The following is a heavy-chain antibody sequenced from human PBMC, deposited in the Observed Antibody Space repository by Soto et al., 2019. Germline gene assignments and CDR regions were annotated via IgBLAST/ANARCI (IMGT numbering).Heavy chain of an antibody. Sequence: SVKVSCRASGYTFSGYHIQWVRQAPGQGLEWMGWINTNTGDTNYSQKYQGWATMTRDTSINTAFLQLSRLTSDDTAVYFCARWVGASNWFDPWGQGTLVTVSS. CDR1: GYTFSGYH. J-gene: IGHJ5*02. CDR2: INTNTGDT. D-gene: IGHD1-26*01. CDR3: ARWVGASNWFDP. V-gene: IGHV1-2*04.